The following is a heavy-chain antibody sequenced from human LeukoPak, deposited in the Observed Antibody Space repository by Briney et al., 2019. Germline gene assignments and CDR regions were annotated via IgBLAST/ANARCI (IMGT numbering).Heavy chain of an antibody. CDR3: ARDRAAARSYWFDP. CDR1: GGTFSSYA. V-gene: IGHV1-69*13. Sequence: ASVKVSCKASGGTFSSYAISWVRQAPGQGLEWKGGIIPIFGTANYAQKFQGRVTITADESTSTAYMELSSLRSEDTAVYYCARDRAAARSYWFDPWGQGTLVTVSS. CDR2: IIPIFGTA. J-gene: IGHJ5*02. D-gene: IGHD6-13*01.